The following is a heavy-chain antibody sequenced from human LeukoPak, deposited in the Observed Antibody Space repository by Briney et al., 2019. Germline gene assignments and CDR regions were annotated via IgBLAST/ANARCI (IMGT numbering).Heavy chain of an antibody. J-gene: IGHJ6*04. CDR1: GFTFSTYI. CDR2: IGTSTSYI. Sequence: GGSLRLSCAASGFTFSTYIMNWVRQTPGKGLEWVSSIGTSTSYIYYADSVKGRFTISRDNAKNSLYLEMNSLRAEDTAVYYCAELGITMIGGVWGKGTTVTISS. V-gene: IGHV3-21*01. CDR3: AELGITMIGGV. D-gene: IGHD3-10*02.